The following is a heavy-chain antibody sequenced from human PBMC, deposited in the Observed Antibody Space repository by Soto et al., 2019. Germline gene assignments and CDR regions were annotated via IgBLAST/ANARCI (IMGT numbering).Heavy chain of an antibody. CDR3: ARSSSSMVDGMNL. CDR1: GFTFSGCA. Sequence: PGGSLRLSCAASGFTFSGCAMNWIRQAAEQRLGLVSGIRIREGIKYYAESVKGRFTISSDESKDTVYLQMNSLRAEDTATYFCARSSSSMVDGMNLWGQGTTVTVSS. V-gene: IGHV3-23*01. D-gene: IGHD3-10*01. J-gene: IGHJ6*02. CDR2: IRIREGIK.